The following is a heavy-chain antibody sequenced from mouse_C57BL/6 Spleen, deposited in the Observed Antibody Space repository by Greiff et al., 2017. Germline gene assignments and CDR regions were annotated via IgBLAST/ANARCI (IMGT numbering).Heavy chain of an antibody. CDR3: ARLTTTVVDFDV. CDR2: IDPSDSET. Sequence: VQLQQPGAELVRPGSSVKLSCKASGYTFTSYWMHWVKQRPIQGLEWIGNIDPSDSETHYNQKFKDKATLTVDKSSSTAYMQLSSLTSEDSAVYYCARLTTTVVDFDVWGTGTTVTVSS. J-gene: IGHJ1*03. V-gene: IGHV1-52*01. D-gene: IGHD1-1*01. CDR1: GYTFTSYW.